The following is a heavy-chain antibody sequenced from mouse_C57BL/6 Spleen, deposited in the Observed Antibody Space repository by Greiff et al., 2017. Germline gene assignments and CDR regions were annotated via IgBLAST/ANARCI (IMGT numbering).Heavy chain of an antibody. CDR2: IWRGGST. CDR1: GFSLTSYG. Sequence: QVQLQQSGPGLVQPSQSLSITCTVSGFSLTSYGVHWVRQSPGKGLEWLGVIWRGGSTDYNAAFMSRLSITKDNSKSQVFFKMNSPQADDTAIYYCAKNLGQGYAMDYWGQGTSVTVSS. D-gene: IGHD3-3*01. CDR3: AKNLGQGYAMDY. V-gene: IGHV2-5*01. J-gene: IGHJ4*01.